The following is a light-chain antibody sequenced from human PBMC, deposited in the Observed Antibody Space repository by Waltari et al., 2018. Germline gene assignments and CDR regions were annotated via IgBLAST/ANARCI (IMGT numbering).Light chain of an antibody. CDR1: QSVSSQ. V-gene: IGKV3-11*01. J-gene: IGKJ1*01. Sequence: EIVLTQSPATLSLSPGEGATLSCRASQSVSSQLVWYQQKRGQAPRLLIYDASNRTTGIPARFSGSGSGTDFTLTISSLEPEDFAVYYCQQCNNSPQTFGQGTKVEIK. CDR2: DAS. CDR3: QQCNNSPQT.